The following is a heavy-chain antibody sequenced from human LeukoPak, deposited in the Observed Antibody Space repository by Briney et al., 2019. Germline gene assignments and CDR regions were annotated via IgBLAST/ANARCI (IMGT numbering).Heavy chain of an antibody. V-gene: IGHV5-51*01. CDR3: ARRITSNWFDT. CDR1: GYSFTNYW. Sequence: GESLKISCKGSGYSFTNYWIGWVRQMPGKGLEWMGIIYPGDSDTRYSPSFQGQVTIPADKSISTAYLQWSSLKASDTAMYYCARRITSNWFDTWGQGTLVTVSS. J-gene: IGHJ5*02. CDR2: IYPGDSDT.